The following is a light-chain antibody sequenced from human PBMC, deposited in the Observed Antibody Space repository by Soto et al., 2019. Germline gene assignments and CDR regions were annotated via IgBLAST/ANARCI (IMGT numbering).Light chain of an antibody. CDR1: QGIGSW. CDR3: QQYSTYPYT. V-gene: IGKV1D-16*01. Sequence: DIQMTQSPSSLSASVGDRITITCRASQGIGSWLAWYQQRPEKVSRSLIYAASSLQSGVPSRFSGSGSGTDFTLTISSLQPEDFATYYCQQYSTYPYTFGQGTKLEIK. J-gene: IGKJ2*01. CDR2: AAS.